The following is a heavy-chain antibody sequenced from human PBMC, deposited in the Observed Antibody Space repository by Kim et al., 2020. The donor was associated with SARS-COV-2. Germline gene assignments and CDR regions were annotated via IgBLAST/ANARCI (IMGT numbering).Heavy chain of an antibody. CDR3: AKLLRDFIAAAGKGDY. D-gene: IGHD6-13*01. J-gene: IGHJ4*02. Sequence: SVKGRFTISRDNSKNTLYLQMNSLRAEDTAVYYCAKLLRDFIAAAGKGDYWGQGTLVTVSS. V-gene: IGHV3-30*02.